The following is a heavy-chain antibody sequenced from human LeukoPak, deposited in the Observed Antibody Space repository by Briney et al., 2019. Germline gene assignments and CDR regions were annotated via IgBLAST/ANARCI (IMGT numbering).Heavy chain of an antibody. V-gene: IGHV4-34*01. Sequence: PSETLSLTCAVYGGSFSGYYWSWIRQPPGKGLEWIGEINHSGSTNYNPSLKSRVTISVDTSKNQFSLKLSSVTAADTAVYYCAGRSTKVITMIVVRGAFDIWGRGTMVTVSS. J-gene: IGHJ3*02. CDR3: AGRSTKVITMIVVRGAFDI. CDR2: INHSGST. CDR1: GGSFSGYY. D-gene: IGHD3-22*01.